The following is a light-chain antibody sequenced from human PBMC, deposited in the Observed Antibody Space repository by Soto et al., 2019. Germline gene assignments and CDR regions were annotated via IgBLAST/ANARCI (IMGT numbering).Light chain of an antibody. CDR1: RSISSY. Sequence: EIVLTQSPATLSLSPGERATLSCRASRSISSYLAWYQQKPGQAPRLLIYDASNMATGIPARFSGSGSGTDFTLTISSLETEDFAVYYCQQRSNWPLTFGGGTKVEIK. J-gene: IGKJ4*01. CDR3: QQRSNWPLT. CDR2: DAS. V-gene: IGKV3-11*01.